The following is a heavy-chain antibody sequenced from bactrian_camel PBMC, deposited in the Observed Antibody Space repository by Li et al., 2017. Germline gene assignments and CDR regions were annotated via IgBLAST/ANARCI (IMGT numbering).Heavy chain of an antibody. CDR3: AAGWSFGVGTLLRRHYNY. CDR1: TITNSFNC. D-gene: IGHD3*01. Sequence: HVQLVESGGGSVQAGGSLRLSCAASTITNSFNCIAWFRQAPGREREEVARIYTAGRVASYADSVQGRFTVSQDNAKNMVYLQVNSLKAEDAAMYYCAAGWSFGVGTLLRRHYNYWGQGTQVTVS. V-gene: IGHV3S54*01. CDR2: IYTAGRVA. J-gene: IGHJ4*01.